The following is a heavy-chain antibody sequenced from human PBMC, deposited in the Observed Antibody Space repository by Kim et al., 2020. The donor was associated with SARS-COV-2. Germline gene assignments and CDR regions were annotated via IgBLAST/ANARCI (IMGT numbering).Heavy chain of an antibody. CDR3: ARVRVVGATEGDYYYYYMDV. Sequence: ASVKVSCKASGYTFTSYGISWVRQAPGQGLEWMGWISAYNGNTNYAQKLQGRVTMTTDTSTSTAYMELRSLRSDDTAVYYCARVRVVGATEGDYYYYYMDVWGKGTTVTVSS. J-gene: IGHJ6*03. CDR1: GYTFTSYG. D-gene: IGHD1-26*01. CDR2: ISAYNGNT. V-gene: IGHV1-18*01.